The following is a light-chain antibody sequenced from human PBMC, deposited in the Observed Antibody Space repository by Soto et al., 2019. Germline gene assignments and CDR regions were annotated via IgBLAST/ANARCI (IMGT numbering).Light chain of an antibody. CDR1: HIVSIK. Sequence: EFVLTHSLGTLSLYPGERATLSCRARHIVSIKLAWYQQKPGQAPRLLIYGASSRATGIPDRFSGSGSGTDYTLTISSLEPEDFAVYYCQQRNKWRTFGQGTRLEIK. V-gene: IGKV3-11*01. CDR2: GAS. J-gene: IGKJ5*01. CDR3: QQRNKWRT.